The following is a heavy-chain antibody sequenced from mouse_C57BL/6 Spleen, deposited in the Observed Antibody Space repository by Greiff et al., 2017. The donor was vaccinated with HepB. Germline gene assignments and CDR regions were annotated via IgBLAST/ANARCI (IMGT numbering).Heavy chain of an antibody. D-gene: IGHD2-2*01. V-gene: IGHV1-19*01. CDR1: GYTFTDYY. CDR2: INPYNGGT. J-gene: IGHJ4*01. Sequence: EVQLQQSGPVLVKPGASVKMSCKASGYTFTDYYMNWVKQSHGKSLEWIGVINPYNGGTSYNQKFKGKATLTVDKSSSTAYMELNSLTSEDSAVYYCARRVLYGYDVGYAMDYWGQGTSVTVSS. CDR3: ARRVLYGYDVGYAMDY.